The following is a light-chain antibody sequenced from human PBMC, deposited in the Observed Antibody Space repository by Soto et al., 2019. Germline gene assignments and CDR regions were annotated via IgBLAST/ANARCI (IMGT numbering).Light chain of an antibody. J-gene: IGLJ2*01. Sequence: QSVLPQPPSASGTPGQRVTISCSGSRSNIGSNYVYWYKQPPGTAPKRLIYRNNQRPSGIPDRVSGSKSGTAASLAISGLRCEDEADYYCAAWDDSLSGVVFCGGTKLTVL. CDR3: AAWDDSLSGVV. CDR1: RSNIGSNY. CDR2: RNN. V-gene: IGLV1-47*01.